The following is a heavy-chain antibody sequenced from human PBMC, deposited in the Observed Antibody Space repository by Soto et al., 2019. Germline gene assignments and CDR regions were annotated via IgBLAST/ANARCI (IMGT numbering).Heavy chain of an antibody. J-gene: IGHJ5*02. V-gene: IGHV1-8*01. Sequence: QVQLVQSGAEVKKPGASVKVSCKASGYTFTSYDINWVRQATGQGLEWMGWMNPNSGNTGYAQKFQGRVNMTRNTSISTAYMELSSLRSEDTAVYYCARGRSYGSGTPSWFDPWGQGTLVTVSS. CDR3: ARGRSYGSGTPSWFDP. CDR2: MNPNSGNT. D-gene: IGHD3-10*01. CDR1: GYTFTSYD.